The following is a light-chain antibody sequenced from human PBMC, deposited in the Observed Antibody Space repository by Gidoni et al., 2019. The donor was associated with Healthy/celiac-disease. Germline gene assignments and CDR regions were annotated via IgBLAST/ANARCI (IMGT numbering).Light chain of an antibody. CDR2: GAS. J-gene: IGKJ2*01. CDR3: QQYNNWPPMYT. CDR1: QSVSSN. Sequence: EIVMTQSPATLSVSPGERATLSCRASQSVSSNLAWYQQQPGQAPRLLIYGASTRATGIPARFSGSGSGTEFTLTISSLQSEDVAVYYCQQYNNWPPMYTFGQGTKLEIK. V-gene: IGKV3-15*01.